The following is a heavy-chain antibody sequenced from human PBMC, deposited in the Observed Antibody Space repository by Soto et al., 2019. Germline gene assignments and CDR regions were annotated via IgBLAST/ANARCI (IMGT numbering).Heavy chain of an antibody. CDR1: GYTFTSYG. V-gene: IGHV1-18*01. CDR3: ARSVSTATTYYYMDV. Sequence: ASVKVSCKASGYTFTSYGISWVRQAPGQGLEWMGWISAYNGNTNYAQKLQGRVTMTTDTSTSTAYMELRSLRSDDTAVYYCARSVSTATTYYYMDVWGKGTTVTVSS. D-gene: IGHD4-17*01. CDR2: ISAYNGNT. J-gene: IGHJ6*03.